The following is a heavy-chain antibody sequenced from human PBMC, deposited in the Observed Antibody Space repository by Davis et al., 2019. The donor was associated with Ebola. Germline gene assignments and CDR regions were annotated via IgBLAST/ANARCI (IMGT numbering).Heavy chain of an antibody. J-gene: IGHJ4*02. CDR1: GFTFSSYN. CDR3: TSTLDGDYVDY. D-gene: IGHD4-17*01. V-gene: IGHV3-48*01. Sequence: GESLKISCAASGFTFSSYNMNWVRQAPGKGLEWVSYISSRSSTIYFADSVRGRFTISRDDSKNTAYLQMNSLKTEDTAVYYCTSTLDGDYVDYWGQGTLVTVSS. CDR2: ISSRSSTI.